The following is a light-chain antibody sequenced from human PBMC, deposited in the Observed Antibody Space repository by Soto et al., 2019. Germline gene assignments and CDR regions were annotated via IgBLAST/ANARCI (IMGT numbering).Light chain of an antibody. Sequence: DIQMTQSPSTLSASVGDRVTITCRARQSISSWLAWYQQKPGKAPKLLIYKASSLESGVPSRFSGRGYGTDFTLTISSLQHDDFATYYCQQYHSLYTFGQGTQLAI. V-gene: IGKV1-5*03. CDR3: QQYHSLYT. J-gene: IGKJ2*01. CDR1: QSISSW. CDR2: KAS.